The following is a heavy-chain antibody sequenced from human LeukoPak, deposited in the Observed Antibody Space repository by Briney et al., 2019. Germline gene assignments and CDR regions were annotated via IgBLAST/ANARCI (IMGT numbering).Heavy chain of an antibody. CDR3: ARGLVRGDCSSTSCSNWFDP. Sequence: SETLFLTCAVYGGSFSGYYWSWIRQPPGKGLEWIGEINHSGSTNYNPSLKSRVTISVDTSKNQFSLKLSSVTAADTAVYYWARGLVRGDCSSTSCSNWFDPWGQGTLVTVSS. D-gene: IGHD2-2*01. CDR2: INHSGST. CDR1: GGSFSGYY. J-gene: IGHJ5*02. V-gene: IGHV4-34*01.